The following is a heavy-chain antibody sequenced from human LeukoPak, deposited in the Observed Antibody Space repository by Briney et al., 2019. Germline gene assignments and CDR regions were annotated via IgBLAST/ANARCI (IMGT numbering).Heavy chain of an antibody. V-gene: IGHV1-8*01. CDR2: MNPNTGNT. CDR1: GYTFTSYD. CDR3: ARGDRSKMISVVIEFDY. J-gene: IGHJ4*02. Sequence: GASVKVSCKASGYTFTSYDINWVRQATGQGLEWMGWMNPNTGNTGYAQKFQGRVTMTRNTSMSTAYMELSSLRYEDTAVYYCARGDRSKMISVVIEFDYWGLGTLVTVSS. D-gene: IGHD3-22*01.